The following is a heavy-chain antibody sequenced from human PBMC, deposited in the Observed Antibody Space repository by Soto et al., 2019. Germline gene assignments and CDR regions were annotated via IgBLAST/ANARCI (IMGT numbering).Heavy chain of an antibody. D-gene: IGHD5-12*01. J-gene: IGHJ4*02. CDR1: GYTFSNYA. Sequence: QVQLVQSGAEVKKPGASVKVSCKTSGYTFSNYAIHWVRQAPGQGPEWMGWISPNNDNTNYAQRFLGTVYMTTDPSTSTVYMELRSLRSADTAVYYCATDRQNWLQSHFDYWGQGTLVTVSS. CDR3: ATDRQNWLQSHFDY. V-gene: IGHV1-18*01. CDR2: ISPNNDNT.